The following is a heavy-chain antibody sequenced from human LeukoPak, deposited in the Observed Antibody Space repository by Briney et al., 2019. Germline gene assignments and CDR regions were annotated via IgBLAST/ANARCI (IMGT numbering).Heavy chain of an antibody. V-gene: IGHV1-46*01. J-gene: IGHJ4*02. CDR3: ARKYSYNSGGLDH. D-gene: IGHD6-19*01. Sequence: ASVHVSRQASGYTFASHFMHWVRQAPGQELEWMGVIHHSGGSPTYAQKFQGRVNMTRDTSTSTFYMELSSLRSEDTAMYYCARKYSYNSGGLDHWGQGALVTVPS. CDR1: GYTFASHF. CDR2: IHHSGGSP.